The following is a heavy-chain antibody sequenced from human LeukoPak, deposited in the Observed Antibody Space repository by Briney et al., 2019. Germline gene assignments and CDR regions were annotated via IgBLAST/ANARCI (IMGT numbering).Heavy chain of an antibody. CDR1: GGSISSSSDY. D-gene: IGHD6-13*01. V-gene: IGHV4-39*01. Sequence: PSETLSLTCTVSGGSISSSSDYWGWIRQAPGKGLEWIGSIYYHENTYYNSSLKSRVTISVDTSKNQFSLKLSSVTAADTAVYYCARAQQQLVFITFRGNWFDPWGQGTLVTVSS. CDR3: ARAQQQLVFITFRGNWFDP. CDR2: IYYHENT. J-gene: IGHJ5*02.